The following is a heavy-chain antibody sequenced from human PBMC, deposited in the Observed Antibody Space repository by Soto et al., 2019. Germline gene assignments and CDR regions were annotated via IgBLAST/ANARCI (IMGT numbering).Heavy chain of an antibody. J-gene: IGHJ1*01. CDR3: ARVTSYYYDSSGAVPFQH. D-gene: IGHD3-22*01. CDR2: MNPNSGNT. V-gene: IGHV1-8*01. CDR1: GYTFTSYD. Sequence: ASVEVSCKASGYTFTSYDINWVRQATGQGLEWMGWMNPNSGNTGYAQKFQGRVTMTRNTSISTAYMELSSLRSEDTAVYYCARVTSYYYDSSGAVPFQHWGQGTLVTVSS.